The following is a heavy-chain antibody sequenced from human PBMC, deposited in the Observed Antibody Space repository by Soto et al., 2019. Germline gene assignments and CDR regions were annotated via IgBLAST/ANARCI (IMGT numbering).Heavy chain of an antibody. Sequence: TVGSLRLSCAASGFTFSSYAMSWFRQAPVNGLEWVSTISGSGGGSTYYADSVRGRFTISRDNSKNTLYLQMNSLRAEDTAVYYCAKVTYYYDTSVYYYFDYWGQGTQVTVSS. CDR1: GFTFSSYA. V-gene: IGHV3-23*01. J-gene: IGHJ4*02. CDR2: ISGSGGGST. CDR3: AKVTYYYDTSVYYYFDY. D-gene: IGHD3-22*01.